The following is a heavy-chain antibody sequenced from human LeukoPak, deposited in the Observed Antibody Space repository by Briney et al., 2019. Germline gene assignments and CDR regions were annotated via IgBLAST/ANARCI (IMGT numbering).Heavy chain of an antibody. CDR2: IIPILGIA. CDR1: GGTFSSYA. CDR3: ARDACGGDCYLGGPDAFDI. V-gene: IGHV1-69*04. J-gene: IGHJ3*02. D-gene: IGHD2-21*02. Sequence: SVKVSCKASGGTFSSYAISWVRQAPGQGLEWMGRIIPILGIANYAQKFQGRVTITADKSTSTAYMELSSLRSEDTAVYYCARDACGGDCYLGGPDAFDIWGQGTMVTVSS.